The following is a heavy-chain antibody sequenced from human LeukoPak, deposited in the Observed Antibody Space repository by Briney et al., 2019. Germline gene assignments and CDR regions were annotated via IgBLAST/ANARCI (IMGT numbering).Heavy chain of an antibody. Sequence: GGSLRLSCAASGFTFSSYAMHWVRQAPGKGLEWVAVISYDGSNKYYADSVKGRLTISRDNSKNTLYLQMNSLRAEDTAVYYCASIHLKGYCSSTSCYRDYWGQGTLVTVSS. J-gene: IGHJ4*02. D-gene: IGHD2-2*01. CDR1: GFTFSSYA. V-gene: IGHV3-30*14. CDR2: ISYDGSNK. CDR3: ASIHLKGYCSSTSCYRDY.